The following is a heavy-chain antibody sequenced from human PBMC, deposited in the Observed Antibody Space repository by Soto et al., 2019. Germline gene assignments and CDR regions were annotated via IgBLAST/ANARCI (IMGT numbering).Heavy chain of an antibody. D-gene: IGHD3-22*01. CDR2: VNHGGTS. CDR3: AKLADYYDSSGYYSLDV. V-gene: IGHV4-34*01. J-gene: IGHJ6*02. CDR1: GGSFSGYY. Sequence: PSETLSLTCAVHGGSFSGYYWDWIRQPPGKGLEWIGEVNHGGTSNYNPSLKSRVTISVDTSKNQFSLKLSSVTAADTAVYYCAKLADYYDSSGYYSLDVWGQGTTVTVS.